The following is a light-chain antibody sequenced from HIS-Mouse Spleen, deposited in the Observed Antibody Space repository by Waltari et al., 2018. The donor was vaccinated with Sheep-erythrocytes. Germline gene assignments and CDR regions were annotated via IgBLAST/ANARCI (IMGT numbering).Light chain of an antibody. CDR1: SSNIGSNT. V-gene: IGLV1-44*01. Sequence: QSVLTQPPSASGTPGQRVTISCSGSSSNIGSNTVNWYQQLPGKAPKPLIYSNNQGPSGVPDRFSGSKSGTSASLAISGLQSEDEADYYCAAWDDSLNGPVFGGGTKLTVL. J-gene: IGLJ3*02. CDR2: SNN. CDR3: AAWDDSLNGPV.